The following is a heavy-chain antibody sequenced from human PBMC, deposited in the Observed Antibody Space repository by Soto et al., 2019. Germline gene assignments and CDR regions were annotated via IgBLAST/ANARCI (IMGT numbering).Heavy chain of an antibody. CDR2: TFWDDDK. CDR1: GFSLNTSGVG. D-gene: IGHD5-18*01. V-gene: IGHV2-5*02. J-gene: IGHJ5*02. CDR3: VYRRPATATWFVP. Sequence: SGPTLVNPTQTLTLTCTFPGFSLNTSGVGVGWIRQPPGKALEWLALTFWDDDKRYSPSLKTRLSITKDTSKNQVFLTMTNMDPVDTGTYYCVYRRPATATWFVPWGQGILITVSS.